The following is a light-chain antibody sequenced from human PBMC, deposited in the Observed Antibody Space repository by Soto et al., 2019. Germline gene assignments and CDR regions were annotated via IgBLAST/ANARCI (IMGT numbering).Light chain of an antibody. CDR2: GAS. CDR3: QQYDSSPYT. CDR1: QSVSSSS. Sequence: EIVLTQSPGTLSLSPGERATLSCRASQSVSSSSLAWYQQKPGQAPRRLIYGASSRATGIPDRFSGSGSGTDFTLTISRLEPEDFAVYYCQQYDSSPYTFGQGTKLEIK. J-gene: IGKJ2*01. V-gene: IGKV3-20*01.